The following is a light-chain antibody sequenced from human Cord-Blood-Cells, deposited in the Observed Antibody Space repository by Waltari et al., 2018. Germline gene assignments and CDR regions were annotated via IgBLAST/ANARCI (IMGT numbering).Light chain of an antibody. Sequence: DIQMTQSPSSLSASVGDRVTITCRASQSIRSYLNWYQQKPGKAPKLPIYAASSLQSGVPSRFSGSGSGTDFTLTISSLQPEDFATYYCQQSYSTLFTFGQGTRLEIK. CDR2: AAS. J-gene: IGKJ5*01. V-gene: IGKV1-39*01. CDR3: QQSYSTLFT. CDR1: QSIRSY.